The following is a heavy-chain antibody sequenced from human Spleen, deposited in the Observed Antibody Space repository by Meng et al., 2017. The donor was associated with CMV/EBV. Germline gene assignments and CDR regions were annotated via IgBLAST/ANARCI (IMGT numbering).Heavy chain of an antibody. V-gene: IGHV2-5*02. J-gene: IGHJ4*02. CDR2: IYWDDDK. CDR1: GFSLSTSGLG. D-gene: IGHD2-21*02. Sequence: HSPWKESGPSLVKPQQTLTLTCPFPGFSLSTSGLGGGWIRQPPGKALEWFALIYWDDDKRYSPSLKSRLTITKDTSKNQLVLTMTNMDPVDTATYYCAHSVTQGGGFDYWGQGTLVTVSS. CDR3: AHSVTQGGGFDY.